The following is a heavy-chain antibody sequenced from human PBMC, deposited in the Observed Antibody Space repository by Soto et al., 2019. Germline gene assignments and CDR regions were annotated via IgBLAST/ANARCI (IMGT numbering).Heavy chain of an antibody. CDR3: AKDWNGSPGY. J-gene: IGHJ4*02. Sequence: QVQLVESGGGVVQPGRSLRLSCAASGFTFSSYGMHWVRQAPGKGLEWVAVISYDGSNKYYADSVKGRFTISRDNSKSTLYLQMNSLRAEDTAVYYCAKDWNGSPGYWGQGTLVTVSS. V-gene: IGHV3-30*18. CDR1: GFTFSSYG. CDR2: ISYDGSNK. D-gene: IGHD1-26*01.